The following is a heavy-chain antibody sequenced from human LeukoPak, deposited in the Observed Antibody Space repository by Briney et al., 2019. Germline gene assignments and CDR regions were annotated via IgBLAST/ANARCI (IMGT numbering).Heavy chain of an antibody. CDR1: GFTVSSNY. Sequence: GGSLRLSCAASGFTVSSNYMSWVRQAPGKGLEWVSAISGSGGSTYYADSVKGRFTISRDNSKNTLYLQMNSLRAEDTAVYYCAKDRANWNDVWWFDPWGQGTLVTVSS. CDR3: AKDRANWNDVWWFDP. J-gene: IGHJ5*02. CDR2: ISGSGGST. V-gene: IGHV3-23*01. D-gene: IGHD1-1*01.